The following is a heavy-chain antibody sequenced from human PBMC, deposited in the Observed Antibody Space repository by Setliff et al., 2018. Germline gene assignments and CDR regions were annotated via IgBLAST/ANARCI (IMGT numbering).Heavy chain of an antibody. CDR3: SRLVRYCTARTCQTASGAEI. V-gene: IGHV1-18*01. CDR2: ISAYNGKT. D-gene: IGHD2-8*02. Sequence: ASVKVSCKASGYTLSNSILSWVRQAPGQGLEWVGWISAYNGKTYSAQKFQDRVTMTTDTSTSTAYMELRSLTPDDTAVYYCSRLVRYCTARTCQTASGAEIWGQGTLVTVSS. CDR1: GYTLSNSI. J-gene: IGHJ4*02.